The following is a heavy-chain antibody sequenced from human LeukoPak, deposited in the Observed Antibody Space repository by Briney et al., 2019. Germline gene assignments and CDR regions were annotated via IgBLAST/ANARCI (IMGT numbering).Heavy chain of an antibody. Sequence: GGSLRLSCAASAFTFSSYAMSWVRRAPGKGLDWVSTITPTGGNTFHADSVRGRFSISRDNSKNTLYLQMNSLRADDTALYYCAKSLSGYYSNFVYWRQGTLVTVSS. D-gene: IGHD3-22*01. CDR2: ITPTGGNT. V-gene: IGHV3-23*01. CDR1: AFTFSSYA. CDR3: AKSLSGYYSNFVY. J-gene: IGHJ4*02.